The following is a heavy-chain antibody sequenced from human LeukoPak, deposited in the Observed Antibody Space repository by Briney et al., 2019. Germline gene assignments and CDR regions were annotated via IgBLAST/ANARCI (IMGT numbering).Heavy chain of an antibody. CDR1: GFSLSTNGMC. CDR3: ARIPGIAAAIKNYYHYGMDV. V-gene: IGHV2-70*11. Sequence: ESGPALVKPTQTLTLTCTISGFSLSTNGMCVSWIRQPPGKALEWPARIAWDDDKYYSTSLKTRLTISKDTSKNQVVLTMTNMDPVDTATYYCARIPGIAAAIKNYYHYGMDVWGQGTTVTVSS. CDR2: IAWDDDK. J-gene: IGHJ6*02. D-gene: IGHD6-13*01.